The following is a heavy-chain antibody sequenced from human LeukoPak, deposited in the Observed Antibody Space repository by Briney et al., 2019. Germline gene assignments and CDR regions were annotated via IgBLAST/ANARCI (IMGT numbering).Heavy chain of an antibody. CDR2: INPNSGGT. J-gene: IGHJ4*02. CDR3: ARDPFAVAGTYYDY. D-gene: IGHD6-19*01. Sequence: ASVKVSCKASGGTFSNYAINWVRQAPGQGLEWMGWINPNSGGTNYAQKFQGWVTMTRDTSISTAYMELSRLRSDDTAVYYCARDPFAVAGTYYDYWGQGTLVTVSS. CDR1: GGTFSNYA. V-gene: IGHV1-2*04.